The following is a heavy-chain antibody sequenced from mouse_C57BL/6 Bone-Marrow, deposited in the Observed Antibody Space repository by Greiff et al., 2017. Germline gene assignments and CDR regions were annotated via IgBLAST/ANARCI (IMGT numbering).Heavy chain of an antibody. CDR1: GFTFSDFY. J-gene: IGHJ4*01. V-gene: IGHV7-1*01. Sequence: EVQVVESGGGLVQSGRSLRLSCATSGFTFSDFYMEWVRQAPGQGLEWIASSINKADGSTTEYSASVKGRLIVSRYSSQTILYLHMHALRAEDTAIYYCARDACYDYCAMDYWGQGTSVTVSA. CDR2: SINKADGSTT. CDR3: ARDACYDYCAMDY.